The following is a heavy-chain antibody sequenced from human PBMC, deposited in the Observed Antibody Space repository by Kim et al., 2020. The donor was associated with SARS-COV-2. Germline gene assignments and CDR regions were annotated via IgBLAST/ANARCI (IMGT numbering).Heavy chain of an antibody. CDR3: ARDNSPSYGFDY. V-gene: IGHV3-48*04. J-gene: IGHJ4*02. Sequence: FHADSVKDRFPISRANSKNSLYLQMNSLRAEDTAVYYCARDNSPSYGFDYWGQGTLVTVSS. D-gene: IGHD5-18*01.